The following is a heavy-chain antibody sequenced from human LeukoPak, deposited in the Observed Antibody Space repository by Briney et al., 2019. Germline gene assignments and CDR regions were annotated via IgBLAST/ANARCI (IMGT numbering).Heavy chain of an antibody. J-gene: IGHJ4*02. V-gene: IGHV3-23*01. D-gene: IGHD3-22*01. Sequence: GGSLRLSCAASGFTFSSFGMSWVRQAPGKGLEWVSAISGSGGSTYYADSVKGRFTISRDNSKNTLYLQMNSLRAEDTAVYYCAKAQNYYDSSGYYSVMSALGAPFDYWGQGTLVTVSS. CDR2: ISGSGGST. CDR3: AKAQNYYDSSGYYSVMSALGAPFDY. CDR1: GFTFSSFG.